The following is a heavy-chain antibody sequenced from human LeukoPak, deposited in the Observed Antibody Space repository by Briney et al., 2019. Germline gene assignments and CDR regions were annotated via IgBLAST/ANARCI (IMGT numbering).Heavy chain of an antibody. D-gene: IGHD1-26*01. Sequence: PGGSLRLSCAASGFTFSSYAMHWVRQAPGKGLEWVAVISYDGSNKYYADSVKGRFTISRDNSKNTLYLQMNSLRAEDTAVYYCAKDFWGSVSYSPFDYWGQGTLVTVSS. CDR1: GFTFSSYA. CDR2: ISYDGSNK. J-gene: IGHJ4*02. CDR3: AKDFWGSVSYSPFDY. V-gene: IGHV3-30*04.